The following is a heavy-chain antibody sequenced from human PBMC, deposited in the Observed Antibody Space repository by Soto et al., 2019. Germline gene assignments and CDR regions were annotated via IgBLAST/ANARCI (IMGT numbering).Heavy chain of an antibody. Sequence: SETLSLTCAVYGGSFSGYYWSWIRQPPGKGLEWIGEINHSGSTNYNPSLKSRVTISVDTSKNQFSLKLSSVTAADTAVYYCERATYYYGMDVWGQGTTVTVYS. CDR1: GGSFSGYY. V-gene: IGHV4-34*01. CDR3: ERATYYYGMDV. J-gene: IGHJ6*02. CDR2: INHSGST.